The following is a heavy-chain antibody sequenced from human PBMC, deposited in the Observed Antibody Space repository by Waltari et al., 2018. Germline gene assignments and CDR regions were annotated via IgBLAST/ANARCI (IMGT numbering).Heavy chain of an antibody. D-gene: IGHD3-10*01. CDR3: APLPGGSGQTFDY. CDR1: GYTFIDSF. Sequence: EVQLVQSGAEVKKPGATGKISCKASGYTFIDSFMHWVQQAPGKGLEWVGRIDPEDGETVYAEKFQGRVTITADTSTDTSYLELSSLRSDDTAVYYCAPLPGGSGQTFDYWGQGTLLTVSS. J-gene: IGHJ4*02. CDR2: IDPEDGET. V-gene: IGHV1-69-2*01.